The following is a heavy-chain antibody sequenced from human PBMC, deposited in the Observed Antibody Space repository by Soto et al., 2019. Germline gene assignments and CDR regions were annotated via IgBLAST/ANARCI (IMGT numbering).Heavy chain of an antibody. CDR1: GGSISSGGYY. Sequence: QVQLQESGPGLVKPSQTLSLTCTVSGGSISSGGYYWSWIRQHPGKGLEWIGYIYYSGSTYYNPALKSRVTISVDTSKNQFSLKLSSVTAADTAVYYCARVGYSGYDSIFGDYWGQGTLVTVSS. J-gene: IGHJ4*02. CDR3: ARVGYSGYDSIFGDY. D-gene: IGHD5-12*01. CDR2: IYYSGST. V-gene: IGHV4-31*03.